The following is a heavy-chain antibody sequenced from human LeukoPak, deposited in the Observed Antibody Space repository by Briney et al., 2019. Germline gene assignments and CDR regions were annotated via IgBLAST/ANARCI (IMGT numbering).Heavy chain of an antibody. CDR2: IDSDGRTT. Sequence: GGSLRLSCAASGFTFSSYYMHWVRQAPGKGLVWVSHIDSDGRTTICADSVKGRFTISRDNSKNTVNLQMTSLRVEDTAVYYCAKGTVKGDYVLDYWGQGTLVTVSS. CDR3: AKGTVKGDYVLDY. V-gene: IGHV3-74*01. CDR1: GFTFSSYY. D-gene: IGHD4-17*01. J-gene: IGHJ4*02.